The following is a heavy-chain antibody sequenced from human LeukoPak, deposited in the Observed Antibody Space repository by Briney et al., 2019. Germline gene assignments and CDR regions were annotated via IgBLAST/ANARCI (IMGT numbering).Heavy chain of an antibody. D-gene: IGHD3-22*01. Sequence: SETLSLTCTVSLGSISSSSYYWGWIRQPPGKGLEWIGSISYSGSTYYNPSLKSRVTISVDTSKNQFSLKLSSVTAADTAVYYCARDRLYYYDSSGYRQYFQHWGQGTLVTVSS. CDR3: ARDRLYYYDSSGYRQYFQH. V-gene: IGHV4-39*07. J-gene: IGHJ1*01. CDR1: LGSISSSSYY. CDR2: ISYSGST.